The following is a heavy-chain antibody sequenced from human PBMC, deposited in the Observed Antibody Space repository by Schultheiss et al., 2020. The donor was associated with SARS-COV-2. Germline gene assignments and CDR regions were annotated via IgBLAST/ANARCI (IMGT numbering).Heavy chain of an antibody. D-gene: IGHD1-7*01. J-gene: IGHJ4*02. Sequence: SETLSLTCSVSGGSISNGGYYWTWIRQHPGRGLEWIGYIYYSGSTYYNPSLKSRVTISVDTSKNQFSLKLSSVTAADTAVYYCARAVTGTSDFDYWGQGTLVTVSS. CDR1: GGSISNGGYY. CDR2: IYYSGST. V-gene: IGHV4-31*03. CDR3: ARAVTGTSDFDY.